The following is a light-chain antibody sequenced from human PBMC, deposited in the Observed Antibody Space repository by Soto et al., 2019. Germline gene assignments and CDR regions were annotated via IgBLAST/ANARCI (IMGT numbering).Light chain of an antibody. J-gene: IGLJ1*01. CDR1: SSDVGGYNY. V-gene: IGLV2-8*01. Sequence: QSVLTQPPSASGSPGQSVTISCTGTSSDVGGYNYVSWYQQHPGKAPKLIIYEVSKRPSGVPDRFSGSKSGNTASLTVSGLQAEDEADYYCTSYAGTYSFFYVFGNGTKVTVL. CDR3: TSYAGTYSFFYV. CDR2: EVS.